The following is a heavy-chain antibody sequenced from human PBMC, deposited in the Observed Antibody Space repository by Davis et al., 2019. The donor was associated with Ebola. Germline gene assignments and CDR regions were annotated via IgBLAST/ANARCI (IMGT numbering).Heavy chain of an antibody. J-gene: IGHJ6*04. D-gene: IGHD3-22*01. Sequence: GGSLRLSCAVSGFTFSSYGMHWVRQAPGKGLEWVAVISDDGSNKYYADSVKGRFTISRDNSKNTLYLQMNSLRAEDTAVYYCAKGIVVFYGMDVWGKGTTVTVSS. CDR3: AKGIVVFYGMDV. V-gene: IGHV3-30*18. CDR2: ISDDGSNK. CDR1: GFTFSSYG.